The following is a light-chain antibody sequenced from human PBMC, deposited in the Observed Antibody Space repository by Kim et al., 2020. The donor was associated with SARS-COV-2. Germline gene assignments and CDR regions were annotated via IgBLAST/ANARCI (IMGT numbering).Light chain of an antibody. Sequence: ESVGDRVTITCRASQSISNWLAWYQQKPGQAPKLLIYTTSNLESGVPSRFSGSGSGTEFTLTISGLQPDDFATYYCQQYDSFPWTFGQGTKVDIK. CDR2: TTS. CDR3: QQYDSFPWT. V-gene: IGKV1-5*03. J-gene: IGKJ1*01. CDR1: QSISNW.